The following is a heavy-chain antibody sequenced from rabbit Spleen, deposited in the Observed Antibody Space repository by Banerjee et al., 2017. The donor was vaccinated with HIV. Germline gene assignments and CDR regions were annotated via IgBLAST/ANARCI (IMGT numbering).Heavy chain of an antibody. D-gene: IGHD4-1*01. CDR1: GFDFSSYG. CDR2: IDPIFGST. Sequence: QEQLVESGGGLVQPGGSLKLSCKASGFDFSSYGVSWVRQAPGKGLEWIGYIDPIFGSTYYPSWVNGRFTISSHNAQNTLYLQLNSLTAADTATYFCVRGSGWGFGYFKLWGPGTLVTVS. V-gene: IGHV1S47*01. CDR3: VRGSGWGFGYFKL. J-gene: IGHJ4*01.